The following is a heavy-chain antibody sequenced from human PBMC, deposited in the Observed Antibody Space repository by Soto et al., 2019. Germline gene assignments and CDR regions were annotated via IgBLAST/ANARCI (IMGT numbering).Heavy chain of an antibody. CDR1: GFTLSSDA. CDR2: ISSNGIGT. V-gene: IGHV3-64*01. CDR3: ARRARADYYYMDV. Sequence: EVQLVESGGGLAQPGGSLRLSCAASGFTLSSDAMDWVSQAPGKGLEYVSGISSNGIGTYYANSVKGRFTISRDNSKNTVYLQMDSLRPEDMAVYYCARRARADYYYMDVWGKGTTVTVS. J-gene: IGHJ6*03. D-gene: IGHD6-6*01.